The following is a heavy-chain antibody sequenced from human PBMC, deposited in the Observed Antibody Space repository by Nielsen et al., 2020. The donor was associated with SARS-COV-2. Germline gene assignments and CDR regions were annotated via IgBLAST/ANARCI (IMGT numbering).Heavy chain of an antibody. J-gene: IGHJ4*02. CDR1: GFTFSSLW. Sequence: GGSLRLSCAASGFTFSSLWMNWVRQAPGKGLEWVSSISSSSSYIYYADSVKGRFTISRDNAKNSLYLQMNSLRAEDTALYYCAKGLSGSYYDVVDYWGQGTLVTVSS. CDR3: AKGLSGSYYDVVDY. V-gene: IGHV3-21*04. CDR2: ISSSSSYI. D-gene: IGHD1-26*01.